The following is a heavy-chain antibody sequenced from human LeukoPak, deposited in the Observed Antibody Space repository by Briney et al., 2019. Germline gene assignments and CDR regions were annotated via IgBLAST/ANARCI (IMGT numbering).Heavy chain of an antibody. CDR2: IWYDGSKK. J-gene: IGHJ4*02. Sequence: GGSLRLSCAASGFTFSGYGMHWVRQAPGKGLEWVAVIWYDGSKKYYADSVRGRFTISRDNSKNTLYLQMNSLRAEDTAVYYCARRDGDNDRGFDYWGQGTLVTVSS. CDR3: ARRDGDNDRGFDY. V-gene: IGHV3-33*01. CDR1: GFTFSGYG. D-gene: IGHD4-17*01.